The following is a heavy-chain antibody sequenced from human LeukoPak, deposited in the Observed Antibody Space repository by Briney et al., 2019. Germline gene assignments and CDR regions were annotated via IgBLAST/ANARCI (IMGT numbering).Heavy chain of an antibody. CDR2: MKPGDSDT. V-gene: IGHV5-51*01. Sequence: GESLKISCKGSGYTFTDYWIGWVRQMPGKGLEWMGIMKPGDSDTIYSPSFQGQVAIFADTSISTAYLQWTSLEASDTAIYYCARRMNWNWNYWGQGTLVTVSS. CDR3: ARRMNWNWNY. D-gene: IGHD1-7*01. J-gene: IGHJ4*02. CDR1: GYTFTDYW.